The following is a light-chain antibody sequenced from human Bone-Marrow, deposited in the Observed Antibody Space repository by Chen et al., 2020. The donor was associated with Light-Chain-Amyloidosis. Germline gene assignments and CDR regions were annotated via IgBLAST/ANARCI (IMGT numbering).Light chain of an antibody. CDR2: RDT. CDR3: QSADSSGTYEVI. CDR1: DLPTKY. J-gene: IGLJ2*01. V-gene: IGLV3-25*03. Sequence: ELTQPTPLAVSRGQKGRLTCSGDDLPTKYAYWYQQKPGQAPVLVIHRDTERPSGISERFSGSSSGTTATLTISGVQAEDEADYHCQSADSSGTYEVIFGGGTKLTVL.